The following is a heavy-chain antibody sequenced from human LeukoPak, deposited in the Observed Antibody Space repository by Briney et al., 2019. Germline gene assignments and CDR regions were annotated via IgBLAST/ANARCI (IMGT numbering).Heavy chain of an antibody. CDR3: ARRGHYGQQLVLGFDY. D-gene: IGHD6-13*01. CDR1: GGSISSGGYS. V-gene: IGHV4-30-2*01. CDR2: IYHSGST. Sequence: SQTLSLTCAVSGGSISSGGYSWSWIRQPPGKGLEWIGYIYHSGSTNYNPSLKSRVTISVDTSKNQFSLKLSSVTAADTAVYYCARRGHYGQQLVLGFDYWGQGTLVTVSS. J-gene: IGHJ4*02.